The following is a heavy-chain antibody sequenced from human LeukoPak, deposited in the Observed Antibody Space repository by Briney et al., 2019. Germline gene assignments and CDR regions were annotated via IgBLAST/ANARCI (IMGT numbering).Heavy chain of an antibody. CDR3: ARGRGWPAIYYYGMDV. J-gene: IGHJ6*02. CDR2: IWYDGSNK. CDR1: GFTFSSYG. V-gene: IGHV3-33*01. D-gene: IGHD6-19*01. Sequence: GGSLRLSCAASGFTFSSYGMHWVRQAPGKGLEWVAVIWYDGSNKYYADSVKGRFTISRDNSKNTLYLQMNSLRAEDTAVYYCARGRGWPAIYYYGMDVWGQGTTVTVSS.